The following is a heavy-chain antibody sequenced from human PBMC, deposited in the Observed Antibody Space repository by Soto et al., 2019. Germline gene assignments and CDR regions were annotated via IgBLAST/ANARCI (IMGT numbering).Heavy chain of an antibody. V-gene: IGHV1-69*06. CDR1: GGTFSSYA. Sequence: VASVKVSCKASGGTFSSYAISWVRQAPGQGLEWMGGIIPIFGTANYAQKFQGRVTITADKSTSTAYMELSSLRSEDTAVYYCARDKVDYYGSSGLWGQGTLVTVSS. J-gene: IGHJ4*02. D-gene: IGHD3-22*01. CDR3: ARDKVDYYGSSGL. CDR2: IIPIFGTA.